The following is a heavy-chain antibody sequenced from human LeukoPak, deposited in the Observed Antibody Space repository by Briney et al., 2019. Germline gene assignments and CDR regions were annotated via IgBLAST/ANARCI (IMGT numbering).Heavy chain of an antibody. D-gene: IGHD3-16*02. CDR3: ARDQVVMITFGGVIEQRYYGMDG. J-gene: IGHJ6*02. V-gene: IGHV4-34*01. CDR1: GGSFSDYY. Sequence: PSETLSLTCAVYGGSFSDYYWSWIRQPPGKGLEWIGEINHSGSTNYNPSLKSRVTISVDTSKNQFSLKLSSVTAADTAVYYCARDQVVMITFGGVIEQRYYGMDGWGQGTTVPVSS. CDR2: INHSGST.